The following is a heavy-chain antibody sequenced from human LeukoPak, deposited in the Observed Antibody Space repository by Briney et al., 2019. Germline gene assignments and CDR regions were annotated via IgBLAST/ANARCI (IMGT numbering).Heavy chain of an antibody. D-gene: IGHD6-6*01. Sequence: SETLSLTCTVSGGSISTYYWSWIRRPPGKGLEWIAYIHASGPTNYNPSLKSRITISVDTSTTQFSLKLSSVTAADTAVYYCARHDAGIAARPFDNWGQGTLVTVSS. J-gene: IGHJ4*02. CDR1: GGSISTYY. V-gene: IGHV4-4*09. CDR3: ARHDAGIAARPFDN. CDR2: IHASGPT.